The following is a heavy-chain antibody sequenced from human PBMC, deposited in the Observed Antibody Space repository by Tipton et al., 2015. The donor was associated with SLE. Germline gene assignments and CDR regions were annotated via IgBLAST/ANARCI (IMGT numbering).Heavy chain of an antibody. D-gene: IGHD3-16*01. Sequence: TLSLTCTVSGGSISSHYWSWIRQPPGKGLEWIGYIYYSGSISYNPSLKSRGTISVDTSKNQFSLKLSSVTAADTAVYYCAREWGDAFDIWGRGTMVTVSS. CDR1: GGSISSHY. CDR2: IYYSGSI. CDR3: AREWGDAFDI. V-gene: IGHV4-59*11. J-gene: IGHJ3*02.